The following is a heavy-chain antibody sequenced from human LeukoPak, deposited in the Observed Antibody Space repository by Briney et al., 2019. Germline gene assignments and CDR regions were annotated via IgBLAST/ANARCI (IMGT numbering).Heavy chain of an antibody. D-gene: IGHD3-9*01. CDR1: GFTFSSYA. V-gene: IGHV3-23*01. CDR2: ISGSGGST. Sequence: GGSLRLSCAASGFTFSSYAMSWARQAPGKGLEWVSAISGSGGSTYYADSVKGRFTISRDNSKNTLYLQMNSLRAEDTAVYYCAKAPRYFDWLSVDYWGQGTLVTVSS. CDR3: AKAPRYFDWLSVDY. J-gene: IGHJ4*02.